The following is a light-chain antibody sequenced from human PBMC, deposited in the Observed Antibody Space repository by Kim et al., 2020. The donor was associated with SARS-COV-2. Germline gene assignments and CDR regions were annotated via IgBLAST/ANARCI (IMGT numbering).Light chain of an antibody. Sequence: GQSITISCTGTSSDVGGYNYVSWYQQHTGKAPKLMIYDVSNRPSGVSNRFSGSKSGNTASLTISGLQAEDEADYYCSSYTSSSPVVFGGGTQLTVL. CDR1: SSDVGGYNY. V-gene: IGLV2-14*03. J-gene: IGLJ2*01. CDR3: SSYTSSSPVV. CDR2: DVS.